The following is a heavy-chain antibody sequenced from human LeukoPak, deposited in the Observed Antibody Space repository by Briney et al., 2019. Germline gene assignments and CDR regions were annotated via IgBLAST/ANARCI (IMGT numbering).Heavy chain of an antibody. J-gene: IGHJ4*02. CDR3: ARHDYGSGSYFDY. D-gene: IGHD3-10*01. V-gene: IGHV4-59*08. CDR1: GGSISSYY. Sequence: PSETLSLTCTVSGGSISSYYWTWIRQPPGKGLEWIAYIYYSGSTNYNPSLKSRVTISVDTSKNRFSLKLSSVTAADTAVYYCARHDYGSGSYFDYWGQGTLVTVSS. CDR2: IYYSGST.